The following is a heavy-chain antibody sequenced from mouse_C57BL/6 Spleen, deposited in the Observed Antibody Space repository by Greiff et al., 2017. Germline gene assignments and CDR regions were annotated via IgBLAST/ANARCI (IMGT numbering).Heavy chain of an antibody. CDR1: GYTFTSYW. CDR3: ARRGTTVVLDV. V-gene: IGHV1-55*01. CDR2: IYPGSGCT. J-gene: IGHJ1*03. Sequence: QVQLQQPGAELVKPGASVKMSCKASGYTFTSYWITWVKQRPGQGLEWIGDIYPGSGCTNYNEKFKSKATLTVDTYSSTAYMQLSSLTSEYSAVYCGARRGTTVVLDVWGTGTTVTVSS. D-gene: IGHD1-1*01.